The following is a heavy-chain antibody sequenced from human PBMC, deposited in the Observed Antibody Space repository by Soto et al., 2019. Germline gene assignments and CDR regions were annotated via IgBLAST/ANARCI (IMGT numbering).Heavy chain of an antibody. J-gene: IGHJ4*02. D-gene: IGHD1-1*01. CDR1: GYTFTSYG. CDR3: ARGRYGDY. CDR2: VSAHNGNT. V-gene: IGHV1-18*01. Sequence: QVHLVQSGAEVKKPGASVKVSCKASGYTFTSYGITWVRQAPGQGLEWKGWVSAHNGNTDYAQKRQGRVSVTRDTSTSTAYMELRSLISDDKAVYDCARGRYGDYWGQGAVVTVSS.